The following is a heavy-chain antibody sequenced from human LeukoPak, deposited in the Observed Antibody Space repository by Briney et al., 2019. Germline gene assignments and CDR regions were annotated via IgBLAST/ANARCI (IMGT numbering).Heavy chain of an antibody. J-gene: IGHJ4*02. CDR2: TYYRSKWYN. D-gene: IGHD6-13*01. V-gene: IGHV6-1*01. CDR3: ARENIAAAGNSFDY. CDR1: GDSVSSNSAA. Sequence: SQTLSLTCAISGDSVSSNSAAWNWMRQSPSRGLEWLGRTYYRSKWYNDYAVSVKSRITINPDTSKNQFSLQLNSVTPEDTAVYYCARENIAAAGNSFDYWGQGTLVTVSS.